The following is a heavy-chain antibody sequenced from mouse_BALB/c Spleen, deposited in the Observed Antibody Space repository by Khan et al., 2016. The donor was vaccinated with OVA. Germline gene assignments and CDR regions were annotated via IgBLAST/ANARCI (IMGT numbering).Heavy chain of an antibody. Sequence: QSGPELKKPGETVKISCKASGYTFTIYGMNWVRQAPGKGLKWMGWINTYTGEPTYADDFKGRFAFSLETSANTAFLQINNLKNEDTATYFCARVGYNGTMDYWGQGTSVTVSS. D-gene: IGHD2-14*01. CDR2: INTYTGEP. V-gene: IGHV9-3-1*01. CDR3: ARVGYNGTMDY. CDR1: GYTFTIYG. J-gene: IGHJ4*01.